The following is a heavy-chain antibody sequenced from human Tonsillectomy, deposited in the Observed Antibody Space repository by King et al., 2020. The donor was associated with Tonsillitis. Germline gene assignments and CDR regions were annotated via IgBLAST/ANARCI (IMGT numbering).Heavy chain of an antibody. V-gene: IGHV1-2*02. CDR3: ASTLYGSGSYYLFDY. D-gene: IGHD3-10*01. CDR2: SNSNSGGT. J-gene: IGHJ4*02. CDR1: GYTFTGYY. Sequence: VQLVESGAEVKKPGASVKVSCKASGYTFTGYYVHWVRQATGQGLEWRGWINTGQGLEWMGWSNSNSGGTNYAQKFQGRVTMTWDTSISTAYMELSGLRSDATAVYYCASTLYGSGSYYLFDYWGQGTLVTVSS.